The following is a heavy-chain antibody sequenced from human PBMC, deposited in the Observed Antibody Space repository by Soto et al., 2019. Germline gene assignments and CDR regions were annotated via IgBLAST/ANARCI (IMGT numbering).Heavy chain of an antibody. CDR1: GFTFSSYS. CDR2: ISSSSSYI. D-gene: IGHD3-3*01. CDR3: ARDRITIFGVVIKYYYYGMDV. V-gene: IGHV3-21*01. Sequence: GGSLRLSCAASGFTFSSYSMNWVRQAPGKGLEWVSSISSSSSYIYYADSVKGRFTISRDNAKNSLYLQMNSLRAEDTAVYYCARDRITIFGVVIKYYYYGMDVWGQGTTVTVSS. J-gene: IGHJ6*02.